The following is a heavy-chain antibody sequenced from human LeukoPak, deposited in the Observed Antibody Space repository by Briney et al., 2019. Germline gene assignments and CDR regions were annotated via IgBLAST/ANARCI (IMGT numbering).Heavy chain of an antibody. CDR2: ISSSGSTI. Sequence: GGSLRLSCAASGFTFSSYEMNWVRQAPGKGLEWVSYISSSGSTIYYADSVKGRFTISRDNAKNSLYLQMNSLRAEDTAVYYCAKRNGGSYFFDIWGQGTMVTVSS. CDR3: AKRNGGSYFFDI. D-gene: IGHD3-10*01. J-gene: IGHJ3*02. V-gene: IGHV3-48*03. CDR1: GFTFSSYE.